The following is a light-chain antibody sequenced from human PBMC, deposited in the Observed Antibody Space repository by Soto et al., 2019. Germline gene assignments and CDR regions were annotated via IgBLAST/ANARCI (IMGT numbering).Light chain of an antibody. J-gene: IGLJ2*01. CDR2: EVS. CDR3: SSYAGSHVV. V-gene: IGLV2-8*01. CDR1: SNDVGGFRY. Sequence: QSALTQPPSASGSPGQSVTISCTGTSNDVGGFRYVSWYQQHPGKAPKLMISEVSKRPSGVPDRFSGSKSGNTASLTVSGLQAEDEADYFCSSYAGSHVVFVRGTKLTVL.